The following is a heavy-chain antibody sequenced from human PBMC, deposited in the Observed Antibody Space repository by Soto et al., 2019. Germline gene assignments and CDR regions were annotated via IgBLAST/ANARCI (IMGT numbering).Heavy chain of an antibody. Sequence: QVQLQESGPGLVKPSETLSLTCTASGGSISSYYWSWIRQPPGKGLEWIGYIYYSGSTNYNPSLKSRVTISVDTSKNQFSLKLSSVTAADTAVYYCARDRSGGPIFGVVTNYYYYGMDVWGQGTTVTVSS. CDR3: ARDRSGGPIFGVVTNYYYYGMDV. CDR2: IYYSGST. D-gene: IGHD3-3*01. V-gene: IGHV4-59*01. CDR1: GGSISSYY. J-gene: IGHJ6*02.